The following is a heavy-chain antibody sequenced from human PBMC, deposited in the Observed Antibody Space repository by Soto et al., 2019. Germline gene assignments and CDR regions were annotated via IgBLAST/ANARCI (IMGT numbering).Heavy chain of an antibody. CDR2: IIPILGIA. CDR1: GGTFSSYT. D-gene: IGHD2-2*01. CDR3: VPYCSSTSCPSPYYFDY. V-gene: IGHV1-69*02. J-gene: IGHJ4*02. Sequence: GASVKVSCKASGGTFSSYTISWVRQAPGQGLEWMGRIIPILGIANYAQKFQGRVTITADKSTSTAYMELSSLRSEDTAVYYCVPYCSSTSCPSPYYFDYWGQGTLVTVSS.